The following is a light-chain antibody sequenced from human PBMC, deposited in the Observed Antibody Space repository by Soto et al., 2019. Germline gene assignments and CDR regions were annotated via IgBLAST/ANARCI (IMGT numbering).Light chain of an antibody. V-gene: IGLV2-14*01. CDR1: SSDVGGYNY. Sequence: QSALTQPASVSGSPGQSITISCTGTSSDVGGYNYVSWYQQHPGKAPKLMIYKVSNRPSGVSNRFSGSKSGNTASLTISGLQAEDEADYYCSSYTSSSTPHVVFGGGTKLTVL. J-gene: IGLJ2*01. CDR3: SSYTSSSTPHVV. CDR2: KVS.